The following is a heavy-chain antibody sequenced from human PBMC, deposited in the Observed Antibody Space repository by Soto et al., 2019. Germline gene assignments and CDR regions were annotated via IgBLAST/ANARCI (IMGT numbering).Heavy chain of an antibody. J-gene: IGHJ4*02. CDR2: IYDNGIT. CDR1: GRSITSYY. V-gene: IGHV4-59*12. Sequence: QVVLQESGPGLVKPSETLSLTCSVSGRSITSYYWSWVRQPPGKGLEWLGYIYDNGITSPKPSLKGRVTMSADTSQNQFSLKLTSVTGADTAVYYCARTYDSNGYANEFDSWGQGILVTVTS. CDR3: ARTYDSNGYANEFDS. D-gene: IGHD3-22*01.